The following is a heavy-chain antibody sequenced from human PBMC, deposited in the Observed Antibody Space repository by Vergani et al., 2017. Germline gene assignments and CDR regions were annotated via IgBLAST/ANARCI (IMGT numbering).Heavy chain of an antibody. D-gene: IGHD3-3*01. CDR2: IYYSGST. V-gene: IGHV4-59*01. Sequence: QVQLQESGPGLVKPSETLSLTCTVSGGSISSYYWSWIRQPPGKGLEWIGYIYYSGSTNYNPSLKSRVTISVDTSKNQFSLKLSSVTAADTAVYYCARDITIFGVVTNMDVWGKGTTVTVSS. J-gene: IGHJ6*03. CDR1: GGSISSYY. CDR3: ARDITIFGVVTNMDV.